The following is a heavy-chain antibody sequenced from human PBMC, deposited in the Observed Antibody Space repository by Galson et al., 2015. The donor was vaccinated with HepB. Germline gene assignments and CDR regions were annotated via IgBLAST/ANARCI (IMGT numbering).Heavy chain of an antibody. Sequence: QSGAEVKKPGESLRISCKGSGYSFTSYWISWVRQMPGKGLEWMGRIDPSDSYTNYSPSFQGHVTISADKSISTAYLQWSSLKASHPGMYYCARRVQYSSSSAFHLWGPGTLVTVSS. CDR1: GYSFTSYW. D-gene: IGHD6-6*01. CDR2: IDPSDSYT. V-gene: IGHV5-10-1*01. CDR3: ARRVQYSSSSAFHL. J-gene: IGHJ2*01.